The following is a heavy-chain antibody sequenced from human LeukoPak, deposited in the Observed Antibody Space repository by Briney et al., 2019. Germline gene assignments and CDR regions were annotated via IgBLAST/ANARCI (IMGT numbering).Heavy chain of an antibody. CDR2: ISGDGGST. D-gene: IGHD4-17*01. Sequence: SGRSLRLSCAASGFTFDDYAMRWVRQAPGKGLEWVSLISGDGGSTYYADSVKGRFTISRDNSKNSLYLQMNSLRTEDTALYYCAKDDSYGDHVKFDYWGQGTLVTVSS. V-gene: IGHV3-43*02. J-gene: IGHJ4*02. CDR3: AKDDSYGDHVKFDY. CDR1: GFTFDDYA.